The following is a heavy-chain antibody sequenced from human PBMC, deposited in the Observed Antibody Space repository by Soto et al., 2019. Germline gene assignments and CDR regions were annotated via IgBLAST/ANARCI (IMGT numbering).Heavy chain of an antibody. Sequence: QVQLVQSGAEVKKPGASVKVSCKASGYTFTSYYMHWVRQAPGQGLEWMGIINPSGGSTSYAQKFQGRVTMXXDXSXXTVYMELSSLRSEDTAVYYCARNCGGDCYSVGIDYWGQGTLVTVSS. D-gene: IGHD2-21*02. V-gene: IGHV1-46*03. CDR3: ARNCGGDCYSVGIDY. CDR1: GYTFTSYY. CDR2: INPSGGST. J-gene: IGHJ4*02.